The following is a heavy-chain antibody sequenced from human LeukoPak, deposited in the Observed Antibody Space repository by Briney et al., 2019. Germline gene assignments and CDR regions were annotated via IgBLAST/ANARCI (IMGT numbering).Heavy chain of an antibody. V-gene: IGHV3-53*01. CDR3: AREDCSSTSCYSDY. D-gene: IGHD2-2*01. CDR2: IYSGGST. J-gene: IGHJ4*02. CDR1: GFTVSSNY. Sequence: GGSLRLSCAASGFTVSSNYMSWVRQAPGKGLEWVSVIYSGGSTYYADSVKGRFTISRDNSKNTLYLQMNSLRAEDTAVYYCAREDCSSTSCYSDYWGQGTLVTVSS.